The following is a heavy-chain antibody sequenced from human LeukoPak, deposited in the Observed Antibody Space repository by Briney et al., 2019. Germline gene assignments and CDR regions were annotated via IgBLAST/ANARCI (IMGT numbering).Heavy chain of an antibody. D-gene: IGHD3-22*01. Sequence: GGSLRLSCAASGFTFSSYAMSWVRQAPGKGLVWVSRINSDGSSTSYADSVKGRFTISRDNAKNTLYLQMNSLRAEDTAVYYCARTYYYDSSGYSQHWGQGTLVTVSS. J-gene: IGHJ1*01. CDR2: INSDGSST. CDR3: ARTYYYDSSGYSQH. V-gene: IGHV3-74*01. CDR1: GFTFSSYA.